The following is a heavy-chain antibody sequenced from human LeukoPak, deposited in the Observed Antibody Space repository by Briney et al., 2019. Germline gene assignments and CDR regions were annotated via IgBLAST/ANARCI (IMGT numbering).Heavy chain of an antibody. D-gene: IGHD6-13*01. CDR3: ARVEVGPVYSSSWYEKYFDY. Sequence: ASVKVSCKASGYTFTSYGISWVRQAPGQGLEWMGWISAYNGNTNYAQKLQGRVTMTTDTSTSTAYMELRSLRSDDTAVYYCARVEVGPVYSSSWYEKYFDYWGQGTLVTVSS. CDR1: GYTFTSYG. J-gene: IGHJ4*02. V-gene: IGHV1-18*01. CDR2: ISAYNGNT.